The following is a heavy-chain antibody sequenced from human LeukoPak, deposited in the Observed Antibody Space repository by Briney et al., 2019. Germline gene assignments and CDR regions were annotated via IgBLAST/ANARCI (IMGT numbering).Heavy chain of an antibody. J-gene: IGHJ4*02. D-gene: IGHD2-15*01. CDR2: ISSSSSYI. V-gene: IGHV3-21*01. CDR1: GFTFSSYS. CDR3: ARDIVVVVAANRGGFDY. Sequence: GGSLRLSCAASGFTFSSYSMNRVRQAPGKGLEWVSSISSSSSYIYYADSVKGRFTISRDNAKNSLYLQMNSLRAEDTAVYYCARDIVVVVAANRGGFDYWGQGTLVTVSS.